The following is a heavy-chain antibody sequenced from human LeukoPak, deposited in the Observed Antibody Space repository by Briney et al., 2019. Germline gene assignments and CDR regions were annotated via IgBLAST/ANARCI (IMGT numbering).Heavy chain of an antibody. CDR1: GFTFSDYS. J-gene: IGHJ6*03. CDR2: ISRGSRTI. D-gene: IGHD5-18*01. CDR3: ARSSPYSYGYFPYYYMDV. V-gene: IGHV3-48*01. Sequence: GGSLRLSCAASGFTFSDYSMNWVRQAPGKGLEWLSNISRGSRTIYYADSVKGRFTISRDNAKNSLYLQMNSLRAEDTAVYYCARSSPYSYGYFPYYYMDVWGKGTTVTVSS.